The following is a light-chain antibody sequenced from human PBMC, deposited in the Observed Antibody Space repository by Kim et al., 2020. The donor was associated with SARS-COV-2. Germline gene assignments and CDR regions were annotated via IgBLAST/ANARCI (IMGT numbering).Light chain of an antibody. Sequence: EIVLTQSPGTLSLSPGERATLSCRASQIFSSNYLAWYQQKPGQAPRLLIYGASSRASGIPDRFSGSGSGTDFTLTISRLEPEDFAVYYCQQNGSSPYTFGQGTKLEI. CDR3: QQNGSSPYT. CDR1: QIFSSNY. V-gene: IGKV3-20*01. J-gene: IGKJ2*01. CDR2: GAS.